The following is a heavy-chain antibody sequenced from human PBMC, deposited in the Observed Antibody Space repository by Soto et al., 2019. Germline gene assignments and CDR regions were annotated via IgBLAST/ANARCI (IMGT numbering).Heavy chain of an antibody. CDR2: VSHDGRNT. CDR1: GFTFSDYA. D-gene: IGHD6-19*01. Sequence: VQLVESGGGVVQPGRSLRLSCAASGFTFSDYAMHWVRQAPGKGLEWVAVVSHDGRNTHYADSAKGRFTISRDSSKNTVSLEVTSLRAEDTAVYYCAKGGRQWLVTSDFNYWGQGALVTVSS. CDR3: AKGGRQWLVTSDFNY. J-gene: IGHJ4*02. V-gene: IGHV3-30*18.